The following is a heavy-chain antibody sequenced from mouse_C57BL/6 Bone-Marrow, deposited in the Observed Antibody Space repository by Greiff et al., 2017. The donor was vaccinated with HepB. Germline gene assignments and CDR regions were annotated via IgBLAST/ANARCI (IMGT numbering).Heavy chain of an antibody. CDR1: GYTFTSYW. CDR2: IDPSDSYT. J-gene: IGHJ3*01. V-gene: IGHV1-50*01. Sequence: QVQLKQPGAELVKPGASVKLSCKASGYTFTSYWMQWVNQRPGQGLEWIGEIDPSDSYTNYNQKFKGKATLTVDTSSSTAYMQLSSLTSEDSAVDYCARGGTFAYWGQGTLVTVSA. CDR3: ARGGTFAY.